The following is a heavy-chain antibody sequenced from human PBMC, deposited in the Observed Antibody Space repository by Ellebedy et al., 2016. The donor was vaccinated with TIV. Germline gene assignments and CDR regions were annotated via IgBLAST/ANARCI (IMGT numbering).Heavy chain of an antibody. J-gene: IGHJ4*02. D-gene: IGHD6-19*01. Sequence: GESLKISCVASEFTFSNYWMTWVRQAPGKGLEWVAKINQGGSEKYYVDSVKGRFTISRDNAKNSLYLQMSSLGAEDTAVYFCASYQWMVRGDYFDYWGQGTLVTVSS. CDR3: ASYQWMVRGDYFDY. V-gene: IGHV3-7*01. CDR1: EFTFSNYW. CDR2: INQGGSEK.